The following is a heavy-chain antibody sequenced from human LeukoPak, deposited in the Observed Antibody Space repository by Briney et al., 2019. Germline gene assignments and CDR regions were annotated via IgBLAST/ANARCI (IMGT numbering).Heavy chain of an antibody. V-gene: IGHV3-21*01. D-gene: IGHD3-10*01. CDR3: ARELSGSAFDY. CDR2: ISSSSSYI. J-gene: IGHJ4*02. CDR1: GFTFSSYS. Sequence: NPGGSLRLSCAASGFTFSSYSMNWVRQAPGKGLEWVSSISSSSSYIYYADSVEGRFTISRGNAKNSLYLQVNSLRAEDTAVYYCARELSGSAFDYWGQGTLVTVSS.